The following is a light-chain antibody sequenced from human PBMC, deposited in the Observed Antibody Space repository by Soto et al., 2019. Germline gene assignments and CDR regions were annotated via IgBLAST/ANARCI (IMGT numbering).Light chain of an antibody. CDR3: CSFTNSNTGV. J-gene: IGLJ1*01. CDR1: SSDLGKYNY. V-gene: IGLV2-14*01. CDR2: EVT. Sequence: QSALTQPASVSGSPGQSITISCTGTSSDLGKYNYVSWFQQHPGKAPKLMIYEVTNRPSGVSSRFSGSKSGNTASLTVSGLQTDDEADYYCCSFTNSNTGVFGSGTKVTVL.